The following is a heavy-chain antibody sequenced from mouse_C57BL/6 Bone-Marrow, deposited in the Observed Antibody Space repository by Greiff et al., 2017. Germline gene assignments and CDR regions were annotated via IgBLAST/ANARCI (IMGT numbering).Heavy chain of an antibody. CDR3: ARWYGSRDVWLAY. V-gene: IGHV1-39*01. CDR1: GYSFTDYN. CDR2: INPNYGTT. Sequence: LMESGPELVKPGASVKISCKASGYSFTDYNMNWVKQSNGKSLEWIGVINPNYGTTSYNQKFKGKATLTVDQTSSTAYMQLNRQTSEDSAVYYCARWYGSRDVWLAYWGRGTLVTVS. D-gene: IGHD1-1*01. J-gene: IGHJ3*01.